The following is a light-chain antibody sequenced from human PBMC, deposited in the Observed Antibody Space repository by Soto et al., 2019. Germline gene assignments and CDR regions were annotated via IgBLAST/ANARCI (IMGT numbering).Light chain of an antibody. V-gene: IGKV2-28*01. Sequence: DIVMTQSPLSLPVTPGEPASISCRSSQSLLHSNGYTYLDGYLQKPGQSPQLLIYLRSNRASGVPDRFSGGGSGTDFTLRISRVEAEDVGVYYCMQALQTPNTFGQGTKLEIK. CDR3: MQALQTPNT. CDR1: QSLLHSNGYTY. CDR2: LRS. J-gene: IGKJ2*01.